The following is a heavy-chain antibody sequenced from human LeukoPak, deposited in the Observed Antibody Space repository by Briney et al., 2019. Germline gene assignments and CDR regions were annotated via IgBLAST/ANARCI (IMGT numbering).Heavy chain of an antibody. D-gene: IGHD2-8*01. J-gene: IGHJ4*02. CDR3: AKRHLTVGVVDY. Sequence: GGSLRLSCAASGFTFSTYVMSWVRQAPGKGLERVSAISNSGDNTFYADSVKGRFTISRDNSKNTFFLQMNSLRAEDTAIYYCAKRHLTVGVVDYWGQGALVTVSS. V-gene: IGHV3-23*01. CDR2: ISNSGDNT. CDR1: GFTFSTYV.